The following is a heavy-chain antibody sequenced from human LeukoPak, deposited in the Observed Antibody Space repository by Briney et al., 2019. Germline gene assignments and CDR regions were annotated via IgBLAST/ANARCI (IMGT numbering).Heavy chain of an antibody. CDR3: AGSWFYRDYFEY. J-gene: IGHJ4*02. V-gene: IGHV3-30*03. D-gene: IGHD3-10*01. Sequence: GGSLRLSCAASGFTFSNYAMHWVRQAPGKGLEWVAVISYDGSNEYYADSVKGRFPISRDNSKNTLYLQMNSLRAEDTAVYYCAGSWFYRDYFEYWGQGTLVTVSS. CDR1: GFTFSNYA. CDR2: ISYDGSNE.